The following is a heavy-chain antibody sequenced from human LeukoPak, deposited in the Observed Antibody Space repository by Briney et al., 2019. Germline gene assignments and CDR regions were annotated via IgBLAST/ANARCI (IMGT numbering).Heavy chain of an antibody. Sequence: GGSLTLSCAASGFTFSSYGMHWVRQAPGKGLEWVAFIRYDGSNKYYADSVKGRFTISRDNSKNTLYLQMNSLRAEDTAVYYCARIITMIVVAGGYWGQGTLVTVSS. CDR3: ARIITMIVVAGGY. V-gene: IGHV3-30*02. CDR1: GFTFSSYG. CDR2: IRYDGSNK. D-gene: IGHD3-22*01. J-gene: IGHJ4*02.